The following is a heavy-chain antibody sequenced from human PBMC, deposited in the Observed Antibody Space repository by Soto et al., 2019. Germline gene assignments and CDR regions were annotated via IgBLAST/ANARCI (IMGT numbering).Heavy chain of an antibody. V-gene: IGHV4-4*07. CDR3: ARERGGYDILTGYLNWYFDL. CDR1: GGSISSYY. J-gene: IGHJ2*01. Sequence: LSLTCTASGGSISSYYWGWIRQPAGKGLEWIGRIYTSGSTNYNPSLKSRVTMSVDTSKNQFSLKLSSVTAADTAVYYCARERGGYDILTGYLNWYFDLWGRGTLVTVSS. D-gene: IGHD3-9*01. CDR2: IYTSGST.